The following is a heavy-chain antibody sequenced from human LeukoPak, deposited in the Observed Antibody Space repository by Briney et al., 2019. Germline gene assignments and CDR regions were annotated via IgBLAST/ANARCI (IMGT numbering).Heavy chain of an antibody. J-gene: IGHJ4*02. V-gene: IGHV1-24*01. CDR1: GYTLSELS. CDR3: ATAAYCGGDCYGFDY. CDR2: FDPEDGET. D-gene: IGHD2-21*02. Sequence: ASVKVSCKVSGYTLSELSMHWVRQAPGKGLEWMGGFDPEDGETIYAQKFQGRVTMTEDTSTDTAYMELSSLRSEDTAVYYCATAAYCGGDCYGFDYWGQGTLVTVSS.